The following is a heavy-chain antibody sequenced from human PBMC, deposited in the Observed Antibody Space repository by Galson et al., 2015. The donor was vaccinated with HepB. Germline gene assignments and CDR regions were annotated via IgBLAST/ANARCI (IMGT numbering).Heavy chain of an antibody. D-gene: IGHD4-17*01. V-gene: IGHV3-23*01. CDR1: GFSFSTYA. J-gene: IGHJ4*02. CDR3: AKTRTTVTTAADY. CDR2: ISARGDST. Sequence: SLRLSCAASGFSFSTYAMTWVRQGPGKGLEWVAGISARGDSTYYADSVKGRFTISRDNSKNMVYVQMNSLRAEDTAVYFCAKTRTTVTTAADYWGQGTLVTVPS.